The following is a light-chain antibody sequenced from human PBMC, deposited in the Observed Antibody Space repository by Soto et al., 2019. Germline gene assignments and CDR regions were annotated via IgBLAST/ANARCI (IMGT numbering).Light chain of an antibody. CDR3: QQYISSPLT. CDR2: GAS. J-gene: IGKJ1*01. Sequence: IVLTQSPGTLSLSPVERATLSCRASQSVSNNYLAWYQQKPGQAPRLLIYGASNRATGIPDRFSGSGSGTDFTLTISRLEPEDFAVYYCQQYISSPLTFGQGTKVDIK. CDR1: QSVSNNY. V-gene: IGKV3-20*01.